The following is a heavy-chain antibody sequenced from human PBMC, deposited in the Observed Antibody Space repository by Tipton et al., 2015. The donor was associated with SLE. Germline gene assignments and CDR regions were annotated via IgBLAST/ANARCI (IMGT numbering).Heavy chain of an antibody. Sequence: LSLTCAVYGGSFSGYYWSWIRQPPGKGLEWIGEINHSGRTNYNPPPKSRVTISVDTSKNHLSLKMSSATAADTAVDYCARVRCRYCTGGVCAHYYYSVMDVWGQGTTVTVSS. CDR2: INHSGRT. J-gene: IGHJ6*02. V-gene: IGHV4-34*01. CDR1: GGSFSGYY. D-gene: IGHD2-8*02. CDR3: ARVRCRYCTGGVCAHYYYSVMDV.